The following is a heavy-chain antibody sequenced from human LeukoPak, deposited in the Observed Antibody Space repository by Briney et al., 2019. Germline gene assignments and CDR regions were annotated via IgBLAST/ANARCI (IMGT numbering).Heavy chain of an antibody. D-gene: IGHD5-18*01. CDR3: ATIKRGNIFGFFDF. CDR1: AGSISRHY. CDR2: VLDNVRT. Sequence: SETLSLTSTVSAGSISRHYWSWVRQPPGRGRGWIGYVLDNVRTEDNPLLHSRFTLPAATSKNQCALRLTSVTAADTAVYYCATIKRGNIFGFFDFWGLGILVTVSS. J-gene: IGHJ4*02. V-gene: IGHV4-59*11.